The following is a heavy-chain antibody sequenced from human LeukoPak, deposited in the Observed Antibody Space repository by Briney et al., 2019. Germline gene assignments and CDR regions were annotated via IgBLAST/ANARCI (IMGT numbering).Heavy chain of an antibody. CDR3: ASLEYGSGSYYRDDAFDI. J-gene: IGHJ3*02. CDR1: GYTFTGYY. V-gene: IGHV1-2*02. D-gene: IGHD3-10*01. CDR2: INPNSGGT. Sequence: GASVKVSCKASGYTFTGYYMHWVRQAPGQGLEWMGWINPNSGGTNYAQKFQGRVTMTRDTSISTAYMELSRLRSDDTDVYYCASLEYGSGSYYRDDAFDIWGQGTMVTVSS.